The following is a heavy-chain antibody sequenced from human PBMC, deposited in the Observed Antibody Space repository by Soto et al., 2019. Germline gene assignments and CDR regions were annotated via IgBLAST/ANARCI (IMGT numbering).Heavy chain of an antibody. D-gene: IGHD6-13*01. CDR3: ARFDLPAASCTYYCYYYGMDV. Sequence: ASVKVSCKASGGTFTSYAISWVRQAPGQGLEWMGGIIPIYGTANYAQKLQGRVTITADKSTSTAYMELSSLRSEDTAVYYCARFDLPAASCTYYCYYYGMDVWGQGTTVTVSS. CDR1: GGTFTSYA. J-gene: IGHJ6*02. V-gene: IGHV1-69*06. CDR2: IIPIYGTA.